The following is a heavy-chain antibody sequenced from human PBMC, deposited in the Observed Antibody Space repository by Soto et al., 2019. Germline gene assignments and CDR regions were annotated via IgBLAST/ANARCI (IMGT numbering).Heavy chain of an antibody. CDR3: ARRGPGTYFDD. D-gene: IGHD6-13*01. Sequence: GGSLRLSCAASGFTFSSHAMSWVRQAPGKGLEWVSVISGSGGSTYYADSVKGRFTISRDNSKNTLYLQMNSLRAEDTAGYYCARRGPGTYFDDWGQGTVVTVSS. CDR2: ISGSGGST. CDR1: GFTFSSHA. V-gene: IGHV3-23*01. J-gene: IGHJ4*02.